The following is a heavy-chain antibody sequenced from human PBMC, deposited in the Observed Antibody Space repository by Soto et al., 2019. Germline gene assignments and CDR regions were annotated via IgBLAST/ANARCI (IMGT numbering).Heavy chain of an antibody. CDR2: IYYSGST. CDR3: ARDRHYDFWSGYNYGMDV. Sequence: PSETLSLTCTVSGGSISSYYWSWIRQPPGKGLEWIGYIYYSGSTNYNPSLKSRVTISVDTSKNQFSLKLSSVTAADTAVYYCARDRHYDFWSGYNYGMDVWGQGTTVTVSS. CDR1: GGSISSYY. J-gene: IGHJ6*02. D-gene: IGHD3-3*01. V-gene: IGHV4-59*01.